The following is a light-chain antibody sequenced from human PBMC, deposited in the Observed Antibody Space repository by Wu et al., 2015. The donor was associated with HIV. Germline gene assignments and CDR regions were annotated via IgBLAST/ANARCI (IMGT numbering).Light chain of an antibody. CDR1: QSVSSN. J-gene: IGKJ2*01. V-gene: IGKV3-15*01. CDR2: GAS. Sequence: MVMTQSPATLSVSPGERATLSCRASQSVSSNLAWYQQKRGQAPSLLIYGASTRATGVPARFGGNGSGTEFTLTINNLQSEDFAFYYCQQYHSWPYTFGQGTKLEIK. CDR3: QQYHSWPYT.